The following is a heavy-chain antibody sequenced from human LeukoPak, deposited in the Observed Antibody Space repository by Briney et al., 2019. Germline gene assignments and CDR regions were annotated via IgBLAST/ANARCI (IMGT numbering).Heavy chain of an antibody. V-gene: IGHV3-23*01. D-gene: IGHD3-22*01. Sequence: GGSLRLSCAASGFTFSSYAMSWVRQAPGKGLEWVSAISGSGGSTYYADSVKGRFTISRDNSKNTLYLQMNSLRAEDTAVYYCAKEFRALTYYYDSSGYYSRHYFDYRGQGTLVTVSS. CDR3: AKEFRALTYYYDSSGYYSRHYFDY. CDR1: GFTFSSYA. CDR2: ISGSGGST. J-gene: IGHJ4*02.